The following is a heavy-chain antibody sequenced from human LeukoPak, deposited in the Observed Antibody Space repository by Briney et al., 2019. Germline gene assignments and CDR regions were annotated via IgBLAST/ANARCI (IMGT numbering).Heavy chain of an antibody. V-gene: IGHV4-59*01. D-gene: IGHD4-23*01. J-gene: IGHJ3*02. CDR3: ARGRQTYGGNFRDAFDI. CDR2: IYYSGST. CDR1: GGSISSYY. Sequence: KASETPSLTCTVSGGSISSYYWSWIRQPPGKGLEWIGYIYYSGSTNYNPSLKSRVTISVDTSKNQFSLKLSSVTAADTAVYYCARGRQTYGGNFRDAFDIWGQGTMVTVSS.